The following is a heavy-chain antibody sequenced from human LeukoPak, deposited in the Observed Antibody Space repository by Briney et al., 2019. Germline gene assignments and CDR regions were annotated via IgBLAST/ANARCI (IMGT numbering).Heavy chain of an antibody. V-gene: IGHV4-59*11. CDR1: GGSISSHY. CDR2: IYYSGST. D-gene: IGHD3-10*01. J-gene: IGHJ6*03. Sequence: PSETLSLTCTVSGGSISSHYWSWIRQPPGKGLEWIGDIYYSGSTNYNPSLKSRVTISVDTSKNQFSLKLSSVTAADTAVYYCARYYGSGILRYYYYMDVWGKGTTVTVSS. CDR3: ARYYGSGILRYYYYMDV.